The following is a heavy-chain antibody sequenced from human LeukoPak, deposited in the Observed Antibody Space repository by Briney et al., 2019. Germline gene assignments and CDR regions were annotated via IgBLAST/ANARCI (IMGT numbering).Heavy chain of an antibody. V-gene: IGHV3-23*01. CDR1: GFTFSRFA. J-gene: IGHJ4*02. CDR2: ISGSGDST. CDR3: AKDWRDWYSDY. Sequence: GGSLRLSCAASGFTFSRFAMSWVRQAPGKGLEWVSGISGSGDSTYYADSVKGRFTISRDNSKNTLYLQMNSLRAEDTAVYYCAKDWRDWYSDYWGQGTLVTVSS. D-gene: IGHD2-21*02.